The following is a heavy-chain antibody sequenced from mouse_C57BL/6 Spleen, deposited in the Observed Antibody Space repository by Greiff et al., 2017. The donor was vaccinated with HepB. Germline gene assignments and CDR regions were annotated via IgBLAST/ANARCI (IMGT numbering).Heavy chain of an antibody. Sequence: ESGPGLVKPSQSLSLTCSVTGYSITSGYYWNWIRQFPGNKLEWMGYISYDGSNNYNPSLKNRISITRDTSKNQFFLKLNSVTTEDTATYYCALYGNYVYWGQGTTLTVSS. CDR1: GYSITSGYY. CDR2: ISYDGSN. V-gene: IGHV3-6*01. J-gene: IGHJ2*01. D-gene: IGHD2-10*02. CDR3: ALYGNYVY.